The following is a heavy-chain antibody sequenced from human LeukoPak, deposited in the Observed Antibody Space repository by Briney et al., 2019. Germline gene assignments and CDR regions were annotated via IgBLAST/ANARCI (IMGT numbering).Heavy chain of an antibody. V-gene: IGHV3-21*01. CDR1: GFTFSSYS. D-gene: IGHD3-16*02. J-gene: IGHJ3*02. CDR2: ISSSSSYI. CDR3: ARAGSGYDYVWGSYRPHDAFDI. Sequence: GGSLRLSCAASGFTFSSYSMNWVRQAPGKGLEWVSSISSSSSYIYYADSVKGRFTISRDNAKNSLYLQMNSLRAEDTAVYYCARAGSGYDYVWGSYRPHDAFDIWGQGTMVTVSS.